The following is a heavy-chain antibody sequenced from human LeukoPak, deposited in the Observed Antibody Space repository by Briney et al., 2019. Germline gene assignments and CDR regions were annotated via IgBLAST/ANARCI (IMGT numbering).Heavy chain of an antibody. D-gene: IGHD2-21*02. V-gene: IGHV1-18*04. J-gene: IGHJ4*02. CDR2: ISIYTGNT. Sequence: ASVKVSCKASGYTFNSYGISWVRQAPGQGLEWMGWISIYTGNTKYGEKFQGRATMTRDTSTSTAYLEVRSLSSDDTAVYYCARVRGTALTAYPGYFDYWGQGTLVTVPS. CDR1: GYTFNSYG. CDR3: ARVRGTALTAYPGYFDY.